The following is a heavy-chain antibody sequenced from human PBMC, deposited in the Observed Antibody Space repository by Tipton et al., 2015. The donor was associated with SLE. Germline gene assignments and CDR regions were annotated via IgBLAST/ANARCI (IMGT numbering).Heavy chain of an antibody. V-gene: IGHV4-31*03. CDR3: ARDRNGIMITFGGATTEAFDV. D-gene: IGHD3-16*01. CDR1: GGSIRRGGNY. J-gene: IGHJ3*01. Sequence: TLSLTCTVSGGSIRRGGNYWNWIRQHPGKGLEWIGYIYYTGSTDYKPSLKSRASISLDTSKNQFSLNLRSVTAADTAVYYCARDRNGIMITFGGATTEAFDVWGQGTMVTVAS. CDR2: IYYTGST.